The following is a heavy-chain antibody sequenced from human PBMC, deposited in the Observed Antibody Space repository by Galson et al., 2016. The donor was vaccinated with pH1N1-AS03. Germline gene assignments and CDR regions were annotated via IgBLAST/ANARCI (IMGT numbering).Heavy chain of an antibody. CDR3: ARGYDDSGPDDHRLFDS. J-gene: IGHJ5*01. D-gene: IGHD3-22*01. CDR2: INGVGSSI. Sequence: SLRLSCAVSGFTLRSYAMTWVRQAPGRGLVWVSGINGVGSSIKYADAVKGRFTISRDNAKNMLYLQMNSLRADDAAVYYYARGYDDSGPDDHRLFDSWGQGTQVTVSS. V-gene: IGHV3-74*01. CDR1: GFTLRSYA.